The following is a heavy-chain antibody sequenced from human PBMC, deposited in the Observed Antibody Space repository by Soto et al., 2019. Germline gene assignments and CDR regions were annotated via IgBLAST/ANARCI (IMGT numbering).Heavy chain of an antibody. V-gene: IGHV1-2*02. J-gene: IGHJ4*02. CDR2: SNPLSVDT. D-gene: IGHD5-18*01. CDR1: GYTFTDYY. Sequence: QVQLVQSGAEVKKPGASVMVSCKASGYTFTDYYLYWVRQAPGQGLEWMGCSNPLSVDTNYAQNFQGMGTMSRDSSIRTAYMELTRLTSDDTARYYCASRYSYGYGLDYWGQGTLVTVSS. CDR3: ASRYSYGYGLDY.